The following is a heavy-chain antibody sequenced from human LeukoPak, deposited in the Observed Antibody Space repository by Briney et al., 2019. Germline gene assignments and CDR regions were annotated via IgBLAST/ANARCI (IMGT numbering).Heavy chain of an antibody. V-gene: IGHV3-53*01. CDR1: GLTGSHNY. J-gene: IGHJ5*02. CDR3: IVFGDSNH. CDR2: IHTSGDT. D-gene: IGHD4-17*01. Sequence: GGSLRLSCAASGLTGSHNYVSWVRQAPGKGPEWVSAIHTSGDTCYADSVKGRFTISRDTSKNTLYLQINSLRVEDTAVYYCIVFGDSNHWGQGTLVTVSS.